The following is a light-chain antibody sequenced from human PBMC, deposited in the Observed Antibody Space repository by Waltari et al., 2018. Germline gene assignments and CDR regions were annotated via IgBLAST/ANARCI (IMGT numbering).Light chain of an antibody. CDR1: PSVLYSPNNKNY. Sequence: DIVMTQSPDSLAVSLGERATINCKSSPSVLYSPNNKNYLAWYQQKPGQPPKLLIYWASTRESGVPDRFSGSGSGTDFTLTISSLQAEDVAVYYCQQYYSTPAFGPGTKVDIK. CDR3: QQYYSTPA. CDR2: WAS. J-gene: IGKJ3*01. V-gene: IGKV4-1*01.